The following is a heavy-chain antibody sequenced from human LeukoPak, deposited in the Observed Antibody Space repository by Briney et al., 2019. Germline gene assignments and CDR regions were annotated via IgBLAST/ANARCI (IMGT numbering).Heavy chain of an antibody. CDR2: ISGGGDTT. CDR3: VKDQREAYGSGWSRDFDY. D-gene: IGHD6-19*01. CDR1: GFSFSSYT. J-gene: IGHJ4*02. Sequence: PGGSLRLSCSASGFSFSSYTMTWVRQAPGKGPEWVSIISGGGDTTFYTDSVKGRFTISRDNSKNTLYLQLNSLRAEDTAVYYCVKDQREAYGSGWSRDFDYWGQGTLVTVSS. V-gene: IGHV3-23*01.